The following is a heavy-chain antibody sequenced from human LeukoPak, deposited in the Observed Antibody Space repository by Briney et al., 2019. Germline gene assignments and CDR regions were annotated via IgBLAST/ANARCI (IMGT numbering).Heavy chain of an antibody. CDR3: AKDQKVDYYGSGSYDY. D-gene: IGHD3-10*01. J-gene: IGHJ4*02. CDR1: GFTFSTYW. CDR2: INSDESST. Sequence: PGGSLRLSCAASGFTFSTYWMHWVRQVPGKGLVWVSRINSDESSTSYADSVKGRFTISRDNSKNTLYLQMNSLRAEDTAVYYCAKDQKVDYYGSGSYDYWGQGTLVTVSS. V-gene: IGHV3-74*01.